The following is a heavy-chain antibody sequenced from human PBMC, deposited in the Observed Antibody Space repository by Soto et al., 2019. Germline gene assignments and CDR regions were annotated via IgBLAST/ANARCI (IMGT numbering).Heavy chain of an antibody. CDR3: AKDVGGSLYYFDY. V-gene: IGHV3-23*01. CDR1: GFTFSSYA. CDR2: VSGSDATA. J-gene: IGHJ4*02. Sequence: EVQLLESGGGLVQPGGSLRLSCAASGFTFSSYAMTWVRQAPGKGLEWVSAVSGSDATAYFADSVKGRFTVSRDNSKNTLNLQMNSLRTEDTAVYYCAKDVGGSLYYFDYWGQGTLVTVSS. D-gene: IGHD6-13*01.